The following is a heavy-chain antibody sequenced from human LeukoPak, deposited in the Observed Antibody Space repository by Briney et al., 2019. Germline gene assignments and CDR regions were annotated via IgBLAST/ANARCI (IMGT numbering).Heavy chain of an antibody. CDR3: ARDLRVSGGSCYFDY. V-gene: IGHV4-61*02. D-gene: IGHD2-15*01. Sequence: SETLSLTCTVSGGSISSGSYYWSWIRQPAGKGLEWIGRIYTSGSTNYNPSLKSRVTISVDTSKNQFSLKLSSVTAADTAVYYCARDLRVSGGSCYFDYWGQGTPVTVSS. CDR1: GGSISSGSYY. J-gene: IGHJ4*02. CDR2: IYTSGST.